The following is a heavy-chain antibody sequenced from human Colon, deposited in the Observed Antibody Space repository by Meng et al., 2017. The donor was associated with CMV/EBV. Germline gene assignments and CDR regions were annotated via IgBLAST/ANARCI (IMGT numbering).Heavy chain of an antibody. V-gene: IGHV3-23*01. CDR3: AKDRRPPVIWGNAFDI. CDR2: ISVTGEGT. J-gene: IGHJ3*02. Sequence: GESLKISCAASGFSFSSSAMSWVRQAPGKGLEWVSTISVTGEGTFYADSVKGRFTISRDNSKNTLFLQMNSLRDEDMAVYYCAKDRRPPVIWGNAFDIWGQGTLVTVSS. D-gene: IGHD3-16*02. CDR1: GFSFSSSA.